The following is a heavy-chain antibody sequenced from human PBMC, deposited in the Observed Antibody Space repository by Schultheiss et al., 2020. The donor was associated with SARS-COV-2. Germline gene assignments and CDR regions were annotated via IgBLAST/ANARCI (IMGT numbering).Heavy chain of an antibody. D-gene: IGHD6-19*01. CDR2: ISGSGGST. CDR3: AKDPVIAVAGREGGNFDY. J-gene: IGHJ4*02. V-gene: IGHV3-23*01. CDR1: GFTFSSYA. Sequence: GGSLRLSCAASGFTFSSYAMSWVRQAPGKGLEWVSAISGSGGSTYYADSVKGRFTISRDNSKNTLYLQMNSLRAEDTAVYYCAKDPVIAVAGREGGNFDYWSQGTLVTVSS.